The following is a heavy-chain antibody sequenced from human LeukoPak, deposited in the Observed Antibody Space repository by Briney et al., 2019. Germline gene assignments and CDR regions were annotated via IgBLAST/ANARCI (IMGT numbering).Heavy chain of an antibody. CDR3: ARMALDGGDSIGFDS. V-gene: IGHV1-2*02. Sequence: ASVTVSCKASGHTFTDYFIHWVRQAPGQGLEWMGWINPNIGDASYAQKFQDRVTMTRDSSINTAYMELSRLTSDDTAVYYCARMALDGGDSIGFDSWGQGTLVTVSS. CDR2: INPNIGDA. D-gene: IGHD2-21*02. J-gene: IGHJ5*01. CDR1: GHTFTDYF.